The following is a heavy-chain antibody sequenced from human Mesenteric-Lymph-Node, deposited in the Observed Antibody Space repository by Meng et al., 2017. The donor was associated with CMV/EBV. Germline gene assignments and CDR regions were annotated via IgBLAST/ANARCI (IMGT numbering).Heavy chain of an antibody. V-gene: IGHV3-74*01. CDR3: ARDLYCSSTSCYYDAFDI. CDR1: GFTFSSYW. Sequence: GESLKISCAASGFTFSSYWMHWVRQAPGKGLVWVSRINSDGSSTSYADSVKGRFTISRDNAKNTLYLQMNSLRAEDTAVYYCARDLYCSSTSCYYDAFDIWGQGTMVTVSS. D-gene: IGHD2-2*01. J-gene: IGHJ3*02. CDR2: INSDGSST.